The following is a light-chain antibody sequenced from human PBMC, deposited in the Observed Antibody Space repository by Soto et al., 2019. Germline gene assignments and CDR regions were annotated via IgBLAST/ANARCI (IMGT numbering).Light chain of an antibody. Sequence: EIMMTQSPGTLSVSPGEGATLSCTASQSVNLNLAWYQQKPGQPPRLLLYGASPRATGIPVRFRGSVSGTEFTLAISSLQSEVFAVYGCHQYNSWPRGTFGPGTKVEIK. CDR3: HQYNSWPRGT. J-gene: IGKJ3*01. CDR2: GAS. V-gene: IGKV3-15*01. CDR1: QSVNLN.